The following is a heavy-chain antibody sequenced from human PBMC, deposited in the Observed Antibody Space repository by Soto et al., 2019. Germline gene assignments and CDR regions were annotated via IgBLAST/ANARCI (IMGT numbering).Heavy chain of an antibody. CDR2: MNPNSGNT. Sequence: QVQLVQSGAEVKKPGASVKVSCKASGYTFTSYDINWVRQATGQGLEWMGWMNPNSGNTGYAQKFQGRVTMTRNTAISTAYMELSSLRSEDTAVYYCARVRYSYGYRYFDYWGQGTLVTVSS. V-gene: IGHV1-8*01. D-gene: IGHD5-18*01. CDR3: ARVRYSYGYRYFDY. CDR1: GYTFTSYD. J-gene: IGHJ4*02.